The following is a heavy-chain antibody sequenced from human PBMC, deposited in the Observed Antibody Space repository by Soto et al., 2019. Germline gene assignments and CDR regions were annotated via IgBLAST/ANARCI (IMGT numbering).Heavy chain of an antibody. CDR1: GGTFSSYA. V-gene: IGHV1-69*13. CDR3: ARLGYCISTSCGY. Sequence: ASVKVSCKASGGTFSSYAISWVRQAPGQGLEWMGGIIPIFGTANYAQKSQGRVTITADESTSTAYMELSSLRSEDTAVYYCARLGYCISTSCGYWGQGTLVTVSS. CDR2: IIPIFGTA. D-gene: IGHD2-2*01. J-gene: IGHJ4*02.